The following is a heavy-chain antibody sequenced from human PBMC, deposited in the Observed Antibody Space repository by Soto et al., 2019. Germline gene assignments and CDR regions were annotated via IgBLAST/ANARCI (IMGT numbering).Heavy chain of an antibody. D-gene: IGHD1-26*01. V-gene: IGHV4-31*03. CDR3: ARGDRSYENDAFDI. CDR2: IYYSGST. Sequence: QVQLQESGPGLVKPSQTLSLTCTVSGGSISSGGYYWSWIRQHPGKGLEWIGYIYYSGSTYYNPSLKVRVTISVDTSKTQFSVKLGSVTAADTAVYYCARGDRSYENDAFDIWGQGKMVTVSS. CDR1: GGSISSGGYY. J-gene: IGHJ3*02.